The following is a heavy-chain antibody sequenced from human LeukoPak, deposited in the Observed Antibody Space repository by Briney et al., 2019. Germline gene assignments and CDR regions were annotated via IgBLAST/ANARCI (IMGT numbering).Heavy chain of an antibody. Sequence: GGSLRLSCAASGFTFSSYSMNWVRQAPGKGLEWVSSISSSSSYIYYADSVKGRFTISRDNAKNSLYLQMNSLRAEDTAVYYCARDDYSSGWNPFDYWGQGTLVTVSS. V-gene: IGHV3-21*01. CDR3: ARDDYSSGWNPFDY. J-gene: IGHJ4*02. CDR2: ISSSSSYI. CDR1: GFTFSSYS. D-gene: IGHD6-19*01.